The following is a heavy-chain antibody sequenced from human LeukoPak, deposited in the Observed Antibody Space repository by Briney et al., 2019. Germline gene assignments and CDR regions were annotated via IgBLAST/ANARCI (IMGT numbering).Heavy chain of an antibody. CDR3: AGDRQQLASYYYYYYMDV. Sequence: ASETLSLTYTVSGGSISSYYWSWIRQPAGKGLEWIGRIYTSGSTNYKPSLKSRVTMSVDTSKNQFSLKLSSVTAADTTVYYCAGDRQQLASYYYYYYMDVWGKGTTVTVSS. D-gene: IGHD6-13*01. CDR2: IYTSGST. J-gene: IGHJ6*03. V-gene: IGHV4-4*07. CDR1: GGSISSYY.